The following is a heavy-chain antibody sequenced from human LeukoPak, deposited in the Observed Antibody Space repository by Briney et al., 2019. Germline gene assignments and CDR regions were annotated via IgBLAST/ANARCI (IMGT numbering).Heavy chain of an antibody. D-gene: IGHD2-2*02. CDR2: ISSSGSTM. Sequence: GGSLRLSCAASGFTFSSYEMNWVRQAPGKGLEWVSYISSSGSTMYYADSVKGRFTISRDNAKNSLYLQMNSLRAEDTAVYYCARDYCSSTSCYSPGMDVWGQGTTVTVSS. CDR3: ARDYCSSTSCYSPGMDV. CDR1: GFTFSSYE. J-gene: IGHJ6*02. V-gene: IGHV3-48*03.